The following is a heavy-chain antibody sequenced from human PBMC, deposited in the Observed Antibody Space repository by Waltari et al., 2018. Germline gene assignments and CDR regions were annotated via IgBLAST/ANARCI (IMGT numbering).Heavy chain of an antibody. CDR1: GFTFSSYS. CDR2: ISSSSSYI. D-gene: IGHD5-18*01. V-gene: IGHV3-21*01. J-gene: IGHJ4*02. Sequence: EVQLVESGGGLVKPGGSLRLSCAASGFTFSSYSMNWVRQAPGKGLEWVSSISSSSSYIYYADSVKGRFTISRDNAKNSLYLQMNSLRAEDTAVYYCARVDTARVGGDYWGQGTLVTVSS. CDR3: ARVDTARVGGDY.